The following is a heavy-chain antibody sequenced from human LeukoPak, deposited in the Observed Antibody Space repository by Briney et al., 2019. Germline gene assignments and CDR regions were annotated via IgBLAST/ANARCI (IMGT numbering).Heavy chain of an antibody. Sequence: GASVKVSCKTSGYTFTNYDINWLRQAPGQGLEWMGWMSLNSGNTGYAQKFQGRVTMTRDTSISTAYMELSSLRSEDTAVYYCASNPPKTGDFNYWGLGTLVTVSS. V-gene: IGHV1-8*01. D-gene: IGHD7-27*01. CDR1: GYTFTNYD. CDR3: ASNPPKTGDFNY. CDR2: MSLNSGNT. J-gene: IGHJ4*02.